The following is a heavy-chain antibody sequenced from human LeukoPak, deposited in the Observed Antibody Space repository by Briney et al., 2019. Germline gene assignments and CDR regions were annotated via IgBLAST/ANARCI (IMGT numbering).Heavy chain of an antibody. J-gene: IGHJ3*01. CDR3: AKAPYLSSGS. D-gene: IGHD3-22*01. CDR1: GGSFSGYH. Sequence: SETLSLTCAVYGGSFSGYHWSWIRQPPGKGLEWIGEIDHSGTTNYNPSLKSRVTISLDTSKNQFSLILSSVTAADTAVYYCAKAPYLSSGSWGQGTMVTVSS. V-gene: IGHV4-34*01. CDR2: IDHSGTT.